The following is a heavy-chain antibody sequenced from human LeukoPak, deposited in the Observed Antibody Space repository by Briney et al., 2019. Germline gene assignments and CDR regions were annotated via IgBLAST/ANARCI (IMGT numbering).Heavy chain of an antibody. CDR3: ARYHPHYYDSSGYYVYYGMDV. CDR2: IYYSGST. V-gene: IGHV4-59*01. D-gene: IGHD3-22*01. Sequence: SETLSLTCSVSGYSISGSYWSWIRQPPGKGLEWIGYIYYSGSTNYNPSLKSRVTISVDTSKNQFSLKLSSVTAADTAVYYCARYHPHYYDSSGYYVYYGMDVWGQGTTVTVSS. CDR1: GYSISGSY. J-gene: IGHJ6*02.